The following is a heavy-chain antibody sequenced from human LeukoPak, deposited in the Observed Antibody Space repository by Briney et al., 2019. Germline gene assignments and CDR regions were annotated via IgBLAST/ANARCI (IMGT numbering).Heavy chain of an antibody. Sequence: SQTLSLTCAISGDSVSNKSAAWNWIRQSPPRGLEWLGRTYYRSKWYSVYAVSVKSRITIIPDTSKNHFSLQLNSVTPEDTAVYYCGSGTAAAGIDYWGQGTLVTVSS. D-gene: IGHD6-13*01. CDR3: GSGTAAAGIDY. J-gene: IGHJ4*02. CDR2: TYYRSKWYS. CDR1: GDSVSNKSAA. V-gene: IGHV6-1*01.